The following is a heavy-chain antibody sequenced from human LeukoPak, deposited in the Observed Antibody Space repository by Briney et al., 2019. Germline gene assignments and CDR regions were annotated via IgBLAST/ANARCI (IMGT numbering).Heavy chain of an antibody. V-gene: IGHV4-34*01. Sequence: SETLSLTRAVYGGSFSGYYWSWIRQPPGKGLEWIGEINHSGSTNYNPSLKSRVTISVDTSKNQFSLKLSSVTAADTAVYYCARGGIQWFGELLAAFDIWGQGTMVTVSS. D-gene: IGHD3-10*01. CDR3: ARGGIQWFGELLAAFDI. CDR1: GGSFSGYY. CDR2: INHSGST. J-gene: IGHJ3*02.